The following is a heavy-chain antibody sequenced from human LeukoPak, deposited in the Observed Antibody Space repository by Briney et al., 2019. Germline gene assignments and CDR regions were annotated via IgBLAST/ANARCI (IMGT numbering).Heavy chain of an antibody. J-gene: IGHJ2*01. CDR2: ISSSGSTI. Sequence: GGSLRLSCAASVFTFSNYDMNWVRQAPGKGLEWVSYISSSGSTIYYADSVKGRFTISRDNAKNSLYLQMNSLRAEDTAVYYCARSADYWYFGLWGRGTLVTVSS. V-gene: IGHV3-48*03. CDR1: VFTFSNYD. CDR3: ARSADYWYFGL.